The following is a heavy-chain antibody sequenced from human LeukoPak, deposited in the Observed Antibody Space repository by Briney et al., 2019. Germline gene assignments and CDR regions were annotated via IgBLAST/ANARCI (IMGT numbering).Heavy chain of an antibody. J-gene: IGHJ6*02. CDR1: GFTFSNHA. CDR3: ARKYSSSGVYYYGMDV. Sequence: GGSLRLSCVTSGFTFSNHAMHWVRQGPGKGLEWVAVISDDGRSKFYAHSVKGRFTISRDNSKNTLFLQINSLRPEDTAVYYCARKYSSSGVYYYGMDVWGQGTTVTVSS. V-gene: IGHV3-30*04. D-gene: IGHD6-13*01. CDR2: ISDDGRSK.